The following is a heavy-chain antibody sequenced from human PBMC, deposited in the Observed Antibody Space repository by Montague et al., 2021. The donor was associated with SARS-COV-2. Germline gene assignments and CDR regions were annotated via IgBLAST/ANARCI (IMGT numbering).Heavy chain of an antibody. J-gene: IGHJ4*02. V-gene: IGHV4-59*13. CDR1: GGCISSYY. CDR2: IYYSGST. Sequence: SQTLSLTCTVSGGCISSYYWSWIRQPPGKGLEWIGYIYYSGSTNYNPSLKSRVTISVDTSKNQFSLKLSSVTAADTAVYYCARDSHYYDSSGHFDYWGQGTLVTVSS. CDR3: ARDSHYYDSSGHFDY. D-gene: IGHD3-22*01.